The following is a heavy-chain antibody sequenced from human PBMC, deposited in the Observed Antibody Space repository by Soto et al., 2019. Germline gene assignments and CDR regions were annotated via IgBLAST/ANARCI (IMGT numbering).Heavy chain of an antibody. CDR2: ISNSGRIT. Sequence: QVHLEESGGGLVKPGGSLRLSCTASGFIFSDYYMRWIRQAPGKGLEWVSDISNSGRITHHAVSVEGRFTISRDNAKDSLYLQMNSLRPEDSAIYYCARDHGGGGLTLEYWGQGTLVTVSS. D-gene: IGHD3-10*01. V-gene: IGHV3-11*01. CDR3: ARDHGGGGLTLEY. J-gene: IGHJ4*02. CDR1: GFIFSDYY.